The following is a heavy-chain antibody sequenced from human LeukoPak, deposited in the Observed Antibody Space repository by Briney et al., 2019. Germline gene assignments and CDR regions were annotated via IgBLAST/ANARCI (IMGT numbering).Heavy chain of an antibody. CDR3: ARNYIVVVVAAIKRPTYFDY. Sequence: SETLSLTCTVSGDSISSSNYYWGWIRQPPGKGLEWIGSMYYSGTTYYNPSLESRVTISVDTSKNQFSLKLSSVTAADTAVYYCARNYIVVVVAAIKRPTYFDYWGQGTLVTVSS. D-gene: IGHD2-15*01. V-gene: IGHV4-39*01. CDR2: MYYSGTT. CDR1: GDSISSSNYY. J-gene: IGHJ4*02.